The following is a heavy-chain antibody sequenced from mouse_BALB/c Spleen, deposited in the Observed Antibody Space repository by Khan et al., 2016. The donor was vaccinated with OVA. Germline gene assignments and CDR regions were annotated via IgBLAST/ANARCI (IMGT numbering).Heavy chain of an antibody. CDR3: VREGAYRRSNGWFAY. CDR1: GYTFTSYT. CDR2: INPSNNYT. J-gene: IGHJ3*01. D-gene: IGHD2-14*01. V-gene: IGHV1-4*01. Sequence: QVQLQQSGAELARPGASVKMSCKTSGYTFTSYTMHWVRQRPGQAPEWIGHINPSNNYTNYNQNFKDKATLIVDKSSTTAYMQLSSLTSEDSAVYYCVREGAYRRSNGWFAYWGQGTLVTVSA.